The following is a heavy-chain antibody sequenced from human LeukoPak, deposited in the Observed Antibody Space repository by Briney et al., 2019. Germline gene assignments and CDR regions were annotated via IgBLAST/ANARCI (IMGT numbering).Heavy chain of an antibody. J-gene: IGHJ4*02. CDR2: INHSGST. CDR3: ARRSDYGGNSLFDY. D-gene: IGHD4-23*01. V-gene: IGHV4-34*01. CDR1: GGSFSGYY. Sequence: PSETLSLTCAVYGGSFSGYYWSWIRKPPGKGLEWVGEINHSGSTNYNPSLKSRVTISVDTSKNQFSLKLSSVTAADTAVYYCARRSDYGGNSLFDYWGQGTLVTVSS.